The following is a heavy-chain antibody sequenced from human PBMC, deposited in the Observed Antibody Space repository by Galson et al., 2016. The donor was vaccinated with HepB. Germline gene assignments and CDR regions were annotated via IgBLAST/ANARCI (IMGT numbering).Heavy chain of an antibody. V-gene: IGHV5-51*01. CDR3: ARRDRDCSGGTCFSRNFDY. CDR2: IYPGDSDI. D-gene: IGHD2-15*01. J-gene: IGHJ2*01. CDR1: GYSFTNYW. Sequence: SGAEVKKPGESLRISCKASGYSFTNYWIGWVRQMPGEGLEWMGIIYPGDSDIRYNSSFQGQVTISADKSITTAYLQWGSLKASDSAIYFCARRDRDCSGGTCFSRNFDYWGRGTLVTVSS.